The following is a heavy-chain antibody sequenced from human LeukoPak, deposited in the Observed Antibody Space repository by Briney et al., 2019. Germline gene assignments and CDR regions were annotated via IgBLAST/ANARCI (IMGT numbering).Heavy chain of an antibody. D-gene: IGHD6-13*01. CDR1: GFTFRSYG. CDR2: ISYDGSNK. CDR3: AKAPVAAAGYYFDY. J-gene: IGHJ4*02. Sequence: GGSLRLSCAASGFTFRSYGMRWVRQAPGKGLEWVAVISYDGSNKYYADSVKGRFTISRDNSKNTLYLQMNSLRAEDTAVYYCAKAPVAAAGYYFDYWGQGTLVTVSS. V-gene: IGHV3-30*18.